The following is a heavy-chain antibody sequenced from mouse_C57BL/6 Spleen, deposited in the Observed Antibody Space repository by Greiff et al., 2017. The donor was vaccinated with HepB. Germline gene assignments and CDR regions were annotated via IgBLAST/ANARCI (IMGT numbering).Heavy chain of an antibody. CDR2: ISSGGSYT. CDR1: GFTFSSYG. V-gene: IGHV5-6*01. D-gene: IGHD4-1*01. Sequence: EVKLVESGGDLVKPGGSLKLSCAASGFTFSSYGMSWVRQTPDKRLEWVATISSGGSYTYYPDSVKGRFTISRDNAKNTLYLQMSSLKSEDTAMYYWARHELGRGYYYAMDYWGQGTSVTVSS. J-gene: IGHJ4*01. CDR3: ARHELGRGYYYAMDY.